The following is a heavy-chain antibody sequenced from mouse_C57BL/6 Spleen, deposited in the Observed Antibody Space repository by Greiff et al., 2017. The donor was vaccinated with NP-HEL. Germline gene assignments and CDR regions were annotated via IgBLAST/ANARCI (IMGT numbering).Heavy chain of an antibody. CDR2: INPNNGGT. Sequence: VQLKQSGPELVKPGASVKMSCKASGYTFTDYNMHWVKQSHGKSLEWIGYINPNNGGTSYNQKFKGKATLTVNKSSSTAYMELRSLTSEDSAVYYCARYYGSSLPWFAYWGQGTLVTVSA. CDR1: GYTFTDYN. J-gene: IGHJ3*01. V-gene: IGHV1-22*01. D-gene: IGHD1-1*01. CDR3: ARYYGSSLPWFAY.